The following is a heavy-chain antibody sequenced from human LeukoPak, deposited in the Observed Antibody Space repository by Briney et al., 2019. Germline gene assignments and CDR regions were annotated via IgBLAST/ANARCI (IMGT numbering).Heavy chain of an antibody. J-gene: IGHJ4*02. V-gene: IGHV1-8*01. D-gene: IGHD6-19*01. CDR2: MNPNSGNT. Sequence: GASVKVSCKASGYTFTSYDINWVRQATGQGLEWMGWMNPNSGNTGYAQKFQGRVTMTRNTSISTAYMELSSLRSEDTAVYYCNCIAVAGEPFDYWGQGTLVTVSS. CDR1: GYTFTSYD. CDR3: NCIAVAGEPFDY.